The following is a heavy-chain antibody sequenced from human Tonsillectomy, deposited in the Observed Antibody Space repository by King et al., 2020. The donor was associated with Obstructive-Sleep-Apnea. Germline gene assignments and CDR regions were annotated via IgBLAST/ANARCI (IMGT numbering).Heavy chain of an antibody. Sequence: TLKESGPTLVKPTQTLTLTCTFSGFSLSTCGVAVGWIRQPPGKALEWLALIYWEDDKRYSPSLKSSLTITKGTSRNQVILTMTNMDPVDTATYYCAHRGTYRYYFHYWGQGTLVTVSS. CDR2: IYWEDDK. CDR1: GFSLSTCGVA. CDR3: AHRGTYRYYFHY. D-gene: IGHD2-2*01. J-gene: IGHJ4*02. V-gene: IGHV2-5*02.